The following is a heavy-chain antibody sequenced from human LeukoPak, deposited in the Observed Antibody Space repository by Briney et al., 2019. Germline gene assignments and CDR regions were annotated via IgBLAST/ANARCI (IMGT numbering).Heavy chain of an antibody. J-gene: IGHJ3*02. CDR3: GRDPNGNYIGAFEM. V-gene: IGHV3-23*01. CDR2: IHGGADIP. Sequence: GGSLRLSCTASGFTFSHYDMTWVRQAPGKGLEWVSRIHGGADIPSYADSVKGRFTISRDNSKNTLFLEMNSLRGEDTAVYYCGRDPNGNYIGAFEMWGPGTKVTVSS. D-gene: IGHD1-7*01. CDR1: GFTFSHYD.